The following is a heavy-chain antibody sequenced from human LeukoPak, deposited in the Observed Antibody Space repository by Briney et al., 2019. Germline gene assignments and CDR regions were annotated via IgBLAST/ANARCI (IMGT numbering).Heavy chain of an antibody. D-gene: IGHD2-21*02. J-gene: IGHJ4*02. CDR1: GGSISSGDYY. CDR2: IYYSGST. Sequence: KPSETLSPTCTVSGGSISSGDYYWSWICQPPGKGLEWIGYIYYSGSTYYNPSLKSRVTISVDTSKNQFSLKLSSVTAADTAVYYCAYRRVYTRAYCGGDCYAGWGQGTLVTVSS. V-gene: IGHV4-30-4*01. CDR3: AYRRVYTRAYCGGDCYAG.